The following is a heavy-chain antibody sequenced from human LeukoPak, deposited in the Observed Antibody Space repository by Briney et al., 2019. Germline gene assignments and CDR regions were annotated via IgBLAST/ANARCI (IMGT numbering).Heavy chain of an antibody. CDR3: ASWGDYCFDY. J-gene: IGHJ4*02. Sequence: ASVKVSCKASGYILTTYYMHWVRQAPGQGLEWMGIINPTGGSTNYAQKFEGRVTMTRDTSTNTVYMELSSLRSEDTAVYYCASWGDYCFDYWGQGTLVTVSS. D-gene: IGHD2-21*02. CDR1: GYILTTYY. V-gene: IGHV1-46*01. CDR2: INPTGGST.